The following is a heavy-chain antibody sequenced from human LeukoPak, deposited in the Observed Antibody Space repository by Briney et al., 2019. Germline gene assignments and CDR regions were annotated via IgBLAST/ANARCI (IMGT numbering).Heavy chain of an antibody. Sequence: PSETLSLTCAVSGGSISSGGYSWSWIRQPPGKGLEWIGYIYHSGSTYYNPSLKSRVTISVDRSKNQFSLKLSSVTAADTAVYYCARGSGWDFDYWGQGTLVTVSS. J-gene: IGHJ4*02. CDR2: IYHSGST. D-gene: IGHD6-19*01. V-gene: IGHV4-30-2*01. CDR3: ARGSGWDFDY. CDR1: GGSISSGGYS.